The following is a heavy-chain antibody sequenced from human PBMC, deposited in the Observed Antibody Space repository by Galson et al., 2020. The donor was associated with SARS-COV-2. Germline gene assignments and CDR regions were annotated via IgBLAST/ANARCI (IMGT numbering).Heavy chain of an antibody. J-gene: IGHJ6*02. CDR3: AREENRDYYGSGRYYYGMDV. D-gene: IGHD3-10*01. CDR1: GFTFSSYW. V-gene: IGHV3-7*01. CDR2: IKQDGSEK. Sequence: SCAASGFTFSSYWMSWVRQAPGKGLEWVANIKQDGSEKYYVDSVKGRFTISRDNAKNSLYLQMNSLRAEDTAVYYCAREENRDYYGSGRYYYGMDVWGQGTTVTVSS.